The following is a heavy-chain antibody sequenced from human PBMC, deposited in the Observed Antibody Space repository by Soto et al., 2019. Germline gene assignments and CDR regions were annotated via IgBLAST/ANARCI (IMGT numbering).Heavy chain of an antibody. V-gene: IGHV1-8*01. D-gene: IGHD3-3*01. CDR1: GYNISSYD. CDR2: MDPNRGHS. CDR3: ARKQAGFFYGIDY. J-gene: IGHJ4*02. Sequence: GASVKVSCKASGYNISSYDIIWVRQAAGQGLEWMGWMDPNRGHSDSVQNFRGRVTMTTNISASTAYMELSGLRSDDTGVYYCARKQAGFFYGIDYWGQGTLVTVSS.